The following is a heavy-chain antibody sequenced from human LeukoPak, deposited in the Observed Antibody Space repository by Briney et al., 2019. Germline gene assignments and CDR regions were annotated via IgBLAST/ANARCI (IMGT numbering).Heavy chain of an antibody. D-gene: IGHD3-22*01. V-gene: IGHV4-30-2*01. CDR3: AREDDSSGSLAY. Sequence: SETLSLTCAVSGGSISSGGYSWSWIRQPPGKGLEWIGYIYHSGGTYYNPSLKSRVTISVDRSKNQFSLKLSSVTAADTAVYYCAREDDSSGSLAYWGQGTLVTVSS. CDR2: IYHSGGT. J-gene: IGHJ4*02. CDR1: GGSISSGGYS.